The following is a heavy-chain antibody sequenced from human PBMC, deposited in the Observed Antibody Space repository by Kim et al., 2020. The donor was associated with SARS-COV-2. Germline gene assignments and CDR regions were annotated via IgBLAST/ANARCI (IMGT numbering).Heavy chain of an antibody. CDR1: GGSFSGYY. CDR2: INHSGST. V-gene: IGHV4-34*01. Sequence: SETLSLTCAVYGGSFSGYYWSWIRQPPGKGLEWIGEINHSGSTNYNPSLKSRVTISVDTSKNQFSLKLSSVTAADTAVYYCARVFRTVGMDVWGQGTTVTVSS. D-gene: IGHD2-21*02. J-gene: IGHJ6*02. CDR3: ARVFRTVGMDV.